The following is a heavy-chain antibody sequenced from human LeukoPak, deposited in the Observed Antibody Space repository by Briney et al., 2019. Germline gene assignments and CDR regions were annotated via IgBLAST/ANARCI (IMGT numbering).Heavy chain of an antibody. CDR2: ISSSSSYI. CDR3: ARSVYRDAFDI. V-gene: IGHV3-21*01. D-gene: IGHD2-8*01. Sequence: GGSLRLSCAASGFTFSSYSMNWVRQAPGKGLEWVSSISSSSSYIYYADSVKGRFTISRDNAKNSLNLQMNSLRAEDTAVYYCARSVYRDAFDIWGQGTMVTVSS. CDR1: GFTFSSYS. J-gene: IGHJ3*02.